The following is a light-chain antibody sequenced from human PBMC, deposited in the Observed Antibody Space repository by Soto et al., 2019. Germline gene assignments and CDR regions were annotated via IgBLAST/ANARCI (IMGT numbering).Light chain of an antibody. CDR3: AGWDDSLSGVV. CDR1: RSNIGSNY. J-gene: IGLJ2*01. V-gene: IGLV1-47*02. Sequence: QSVLTQPPSASGTPGQRVTISCSGSRSNIGSNYVYWYQKVPGTAPKLLVYSNNQRPSGVHDRFSGSKSGNSASLAISGLRSEDEADYYCAGWDDSLSGVVFGGGTKLTVL. CDR2: SNN.